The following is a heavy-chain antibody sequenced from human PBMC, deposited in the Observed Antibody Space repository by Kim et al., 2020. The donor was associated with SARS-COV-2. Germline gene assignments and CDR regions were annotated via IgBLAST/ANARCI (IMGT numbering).Heavy chain of an antibody. CDR1: GFTFSSYA. J-gene: IGHJ4*02. CDR2: ISGSGGST. CDR3: AKEQFTMVPQAGAIDY. Sequence: GGSLRLSCAASGFTFSSYAMSWVRQAPGKGLEWVSAISGSGGSTYYADSVKGRFTISRDNSKNTLYLQMNSLRAKDTAVYYCAKEQFTMVPQAGAIDYWGQGTLVTVSS. V-gene: IGHV3-23*01. D-gene: IGHD3-10*01.